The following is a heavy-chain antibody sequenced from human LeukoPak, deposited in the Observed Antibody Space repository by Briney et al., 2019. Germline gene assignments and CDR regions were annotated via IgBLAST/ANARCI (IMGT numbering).Heavy chain of an antibody. CDR1: GFTFSDYY. D-gene: IGHD2-15*01. J-gene: IGHJ4*02. CDR2: IGSSGSPI. Sequence: GGSLRLSCAASGFTFSDYYMSWIRQAPGKGLEWVSYIGSSGSPIYYADSVKGRFTISRDNAKNSLYLQMNSLRAEDTAVYYCARSPAAKSPSDYWGQGTLVTVSS. CDR3: ARSPAAKSPSDY. V-gene: IGHV3-11*01.